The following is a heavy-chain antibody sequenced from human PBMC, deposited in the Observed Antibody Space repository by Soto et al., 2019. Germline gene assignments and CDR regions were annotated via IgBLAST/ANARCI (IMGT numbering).Heavy chain of an antibody. CDR2: ISYDGSNK. CDR1: GFTFSSYA. CDR3: ARDRRGGYCTNGVCYMIEYYFDY. D-gene: IGHD2-8*01. J-gene: IGHJ4*02. Sequence: GGSLRLSCAASGFTFSSYAMHWVRQAPGKGLEWVAVISYDGSNKYYADSVKGRFTISRDNSKNTLYLQMNSLRAEDTAVYYCARDRRGGYCTNGVCYMIEYYFDYWGQGTLVTVSS. V-gene: IGHV3-30-3*01.